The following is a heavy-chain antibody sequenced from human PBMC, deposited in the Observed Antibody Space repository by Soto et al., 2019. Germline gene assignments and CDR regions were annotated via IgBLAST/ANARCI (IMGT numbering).Heavy chain of an antibody. CDR3: ARVVDIAAAGGRGNWFDP. J-gene: IGHJ5*02. CDR2: IYYSGST. D-gene: IGHD6-13*01. CDR1: GGSISSYY. Sequence: KSSETLSLTCTVSGGSISSYYWSWIRQPPGKGLEWIGYIYYSGSTNYNPSLKSRVTISVDTSKNQFSLKLSSVTAADTAVYYCARVVDIAAAGGRGNWFDPWGQGTLVTVSS. V-gene: IGHV4-59*01.